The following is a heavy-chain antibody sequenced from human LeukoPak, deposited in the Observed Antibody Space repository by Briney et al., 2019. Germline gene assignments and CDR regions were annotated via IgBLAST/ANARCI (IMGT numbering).Heavy chain of an antibody. J-gene: IGHJ6*02. D-gene: IGHD6-13*01. CDR3: ARTYSNHYYGMDV. V-gene: IGHV1-69*05. CDR2: IIPIFGTA. CDR1: GGTFSTFA. Sequence: GSSVKVACKASGGTFSTFAINWVRQAPGQGLEWMGGIIPIFGTASYAQKFQGRVTMTRDTSTSTVYMELSSLRSEDTAVYYCARTYSNHYYGMDVWGQGTTVTVSS.